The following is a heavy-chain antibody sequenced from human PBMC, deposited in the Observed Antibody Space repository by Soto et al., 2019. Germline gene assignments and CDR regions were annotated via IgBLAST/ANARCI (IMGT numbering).Heavy chain of an antibody. V-gene: IGHV3-74*01. CDR2: IHFDGSTT. D-gene: IGHD5-12*01. J-gene: IGHJ4*02. CDR3: ARDAYISGYYQFDY. Sequence: GGSLRLSCAASGFTFSSYWMHWVRQVPGKGLVWVSRIHFDGSTTHYADSVKGRFTVSRDNAKNTLSLQMNSLRAEDTAVYYCARDAYISGYYQFDYWGQGTLVTVYS. CDR1: GFTFSSYW.